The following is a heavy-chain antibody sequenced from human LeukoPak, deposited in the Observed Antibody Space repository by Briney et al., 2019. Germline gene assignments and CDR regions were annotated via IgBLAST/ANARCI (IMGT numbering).Heavy chain of an antibody. Sequence: GGSLRLSCAASGFTVSSRYMSWVRQAPGKGLEWVSVIHGDGSTYYADSVKGRFTISRDNSKNTLYLQMNSLRAEDTAVYYCARGEASDCTCIDYWGQGTLVSVSS. CDR3: ARGEASDCTCIDY. D-gene: IGHD2-21*02. V-gene: IGHV3-53*01. J-gene: IGHJ4*02. CDR2: IHGDGST. CDR1: GFTVSSRY.